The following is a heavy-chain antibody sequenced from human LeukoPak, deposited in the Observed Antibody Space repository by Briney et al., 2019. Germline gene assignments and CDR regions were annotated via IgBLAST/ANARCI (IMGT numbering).Heavy chain of an antibody. J-gene: IGHJ4*02. CDR1: GFIFSNYG. Sequence: GGSLRPSCAASGFIFSNYGMNWVRQAPGKGLEWVAAISASGSATSYADSVRGRFAISRDNSKNTLYLQMNSLRADDTAVYHCAKRHYYDSSGYYPLDYWGQGTLVTVSS. CDR2: ISASGSAT. V-gene: IGHV3-23*01. D-gene: IGHD3-22*01. CDR3: AKRHYYDSSGYYPLDY.